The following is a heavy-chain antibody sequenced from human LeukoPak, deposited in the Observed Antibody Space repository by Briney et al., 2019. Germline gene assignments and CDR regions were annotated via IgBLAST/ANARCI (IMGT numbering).Heavy chain of an antibody. CDR2: INPNSGGT. Sequence: ATVKVSCKASGYTFTGYYMHWVRQAPGQGLEWMGRINPNSGGTNYAQKFQGRVTMTRDMSISTAYMELSRLRSDDTAMYYCARELRITMVRGVMNYWGQGTLVTVS. D-gene: IGHD3-10*01. V-gene: IGHV1-2*06. J-gene: IGHJ4*02. CDR1: GYTFTGYY. CDR3: ARELRITMVRGVMNY.